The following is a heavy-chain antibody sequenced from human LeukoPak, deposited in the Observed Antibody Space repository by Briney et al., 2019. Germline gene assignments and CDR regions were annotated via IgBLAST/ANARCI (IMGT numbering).Heavy chain of an antibody. CDR3: ARASYSYDINGWVPFDY. CDR1: GGSISSSTYY. D-gene: IGHD3-22*01. V-gene: IGHV4-39*07. CDR2: IYYSGNT. Sequence: SSETLSLTCTVSGGSISSSTYYWGWIRQPPGKGLEWIGSIYYSGNTYYNPSLKSRVTVSVDTSKNQFSLKLSSVTAADTAVYYCARASYSYDINGWVPFDYWGQGTLVTVSS. J-gene: IGHJ4*02.